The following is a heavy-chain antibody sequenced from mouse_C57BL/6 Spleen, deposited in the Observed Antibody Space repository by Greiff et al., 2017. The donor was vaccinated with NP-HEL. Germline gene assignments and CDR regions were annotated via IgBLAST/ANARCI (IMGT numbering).Heavy chain of an antibody. Sequence: QVQLQQSGAELVRPGASVKLSCKASGYTFTDYYINWVKQRPGQGLEWIARIYPGSGNTYYNEKFKGKATLTAEKSSSTAYMQLSSLTSEDSAVYFCARGPYYGSSWYWYFDVWGTGTTVTVSS. CDR2: IYPGSGNT. CDR1: GYTFTDYY. V-gene: IGHV1-76*01. CDR3: ARGPYYGSSWYWYFDV. J-gene: IGHJ1*03. D-gene: IGHD1-1*01.